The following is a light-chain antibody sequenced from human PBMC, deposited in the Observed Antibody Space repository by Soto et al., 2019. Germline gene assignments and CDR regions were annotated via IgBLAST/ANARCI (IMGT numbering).Light chain of an antibody. Sequence: DIQMTQSPSTLSASVGDRVTITCRASQTISNYLTWYQQRPGKAPKLLIYRSSILQNGVPSRFSGSGSGTEFTLTISSLQLEDFATYYCQQYYIYTTFGQGTRVEI. CDR3: QQYYIYTT. CDR1: QTISNY. J-gene: IGKJ1*01. CDR2: RSS. V-gene: IGKV1-5*03.